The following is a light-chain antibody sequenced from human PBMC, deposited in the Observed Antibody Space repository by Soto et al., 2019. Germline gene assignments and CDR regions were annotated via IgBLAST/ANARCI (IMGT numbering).Light chain of an antibody. V-gene: IGKV1-33*01. J-gene: IGKJ4*01. Sequence: DIQMTQSPSSLSASVGARVTITCQASQDIAKYLNWYQQKPGKAPKLLIYDAHKLEAGFPSRFSGGGSGTQFTLPISGLQPEAFAPYYCQQYDNLPLTFGGGATVEIK. CDR2: DAH. CDR3: QQYDNLPLT. CDR1: QDIAKY.